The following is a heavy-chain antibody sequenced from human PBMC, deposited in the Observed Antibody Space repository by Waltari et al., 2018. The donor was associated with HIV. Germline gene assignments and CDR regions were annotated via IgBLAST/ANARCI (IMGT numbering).Heavy chain of an antibody. CDR1: GDSMTSYS. Sequence: QVQLQESGPGLLQPSETLYLPCSVSGDSMTSYSLAWFRQPPGKGLEWIGYIYSSGSASYSPSLQRRLTISVDTSKNQFSLKLTSVTAADTAVYYCARYGSGHRHFGYWGQGALVIVSS. D-gene: IGHD3-10*01. CDR3: ARYGSGHRHFGY. J-gene: IGHJ4*02. CDR2: IYSSGSA. V-gene: IGHV4-59*01.